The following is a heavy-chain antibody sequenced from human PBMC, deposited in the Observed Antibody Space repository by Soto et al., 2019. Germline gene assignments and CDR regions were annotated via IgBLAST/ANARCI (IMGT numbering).Heavy chain of an antibody. CDR2: ISYDGSNK. CDR3: ARELEAWFDP. V-gene: IGHV3-30-3*01. J-gene: IGHJ5*02. CDR1: GFTFSSYA. Sequence: GGSLRLSCAASGFTFSSYAIHWVRQAPGKGLEWVAVISYDGSNKYYADSVKGRFTVSRDNSKNTVYLQMNSLRVEDTAVYYCARELEAWFDPWGQGTLVTVSS.